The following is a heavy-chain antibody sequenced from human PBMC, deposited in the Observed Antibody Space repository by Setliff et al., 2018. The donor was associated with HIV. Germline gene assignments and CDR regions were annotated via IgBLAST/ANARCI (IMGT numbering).Heavy chain of an antibody. Sequence: ASVKVSCKASGYNFTSHDINWVRQAPGQGLEWMGWMNPKSGNTGYARKFQGRVIMTRKTSISTAYMELRSLRSDDTAVYYCARGYCSSTSCYGIYYFDNWGQGTPVTVSS. CDR3: ARGYCSSTSCYGIYYFDN. D-gene: IGHD2-2*01. J-gene: IGHJ4*02. V-gene: IGHV1-8*01. CDR2: MNPKSGNT. CDR1: GYNFTSHD.